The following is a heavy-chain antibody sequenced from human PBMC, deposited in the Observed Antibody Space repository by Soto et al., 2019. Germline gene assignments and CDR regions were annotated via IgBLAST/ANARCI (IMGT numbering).Heavy chain of an antibody. CDR2: IYYTGST. CDR1: GDAIGGYY. D-gene: IGHD3-10*01. Sequence: SETLSLTCTVSGDAIGGYYWNRLRQPPGKGLEWIGYIYYTGSTIYNPSLRSRVTISIDTSKSQFSLKLRTVTAADTAVYYCARRGGSGTVDYWGQGTLVTVSS. J-gene: IGHJ4*02. V-gene: IGHV4-59*08. CDR3: ARRGGSGTVDY.